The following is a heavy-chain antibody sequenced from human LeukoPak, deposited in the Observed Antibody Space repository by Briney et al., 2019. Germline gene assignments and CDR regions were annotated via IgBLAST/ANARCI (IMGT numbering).Heavy chain of an antibody. CDR2: TYYRSKWNN. CDR3: TRFAEMATGFDY. CDR1: GDSVSSNSAA. Sequence: SQTLSLTCAISGDSVSSNSAAWNWIRQSPSRGLEWLGRTYYRSKWNNDYAVSVKSRVTINPDTSKNQFSLQVNSVTPDDTAVYYCTRFAEMATGFDYWGQGTLVTVSS. D-gene: IGHD5-24*01. V-gene: IGHV6-1*01. J-gene: IGHJ4*02.